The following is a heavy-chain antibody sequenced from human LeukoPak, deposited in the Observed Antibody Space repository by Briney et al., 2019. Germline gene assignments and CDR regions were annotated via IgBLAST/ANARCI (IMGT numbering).Heavy chain of an antibody. J-gene: IGHJ4*02. CDR3: DLDIVVVPAANGDY. CDR2: ISGSGGST. D-gene: IGHD2-2*01. Sequence: GGSLRLSCAASGFTFSSYAMSWVRQAPGKGLEWVSAISGSGGSTYYADSVKGRFTISRDNSKNTLYLQMNSLRAEDTAVYYCDLDIVVVPAANGDYWGQGTLVTVSS. CDR1: GFTFSSYA. V-gene: IGHV3-23*01.